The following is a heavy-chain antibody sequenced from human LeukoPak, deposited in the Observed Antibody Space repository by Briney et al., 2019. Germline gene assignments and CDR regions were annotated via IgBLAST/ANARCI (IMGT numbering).Heavy chain of an antibody. CDR1: GFSFSDYL. CDR2: IKKDGSEK. D-gene: IGHD5-18*01. V-gene: IGHV3-7*01. J-gene: IGHJ4*02. Sequence: GGSLRLSCVVSGFSFSDYLMSWVRQAPGKGLEWVANIKKDGSEKYYVDSVKGRFTISRDNAKNSLYLQMNSLRAEDSAVYYCARVSKTYSYGYLNDYWGQGTLVTVSS. CDR3: ARVSKTYSYGYLNDY.